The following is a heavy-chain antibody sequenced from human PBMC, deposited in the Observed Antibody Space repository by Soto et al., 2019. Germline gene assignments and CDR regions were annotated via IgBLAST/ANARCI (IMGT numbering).Heavy chain of an antibody. CDR3: ARDLLRRDHGYYLWFDA. V-gene: IGHV6-1*01. Sequence: SQTLSLTCAISVYGVSSNSAAWNWIIQSPSRGLEWLGRTYYRSKWYNDYAVSVKSRITINPDTSKNQFSLQLNSVTPEDTAVYYCARDLLRRDHGYYLWFDAWGQATLVLVS. D-gene: IGHD2-15*01. J-gene: IGHJ5*02. CDR2: TYYRSKWYN. CDR1: VYGVSSNSAA.